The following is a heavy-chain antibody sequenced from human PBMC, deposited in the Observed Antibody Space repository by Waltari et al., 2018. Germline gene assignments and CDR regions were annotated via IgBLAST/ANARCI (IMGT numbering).Heavy chain of an antibody. V-gene: IGHV4-39*01. D-gene: IGHD1-1*01. CDR3: ARHTTGGTSYYYYYMDV. J-gene: IGHJ6*03. CDR1: GGSISSSRYY. CDR2: IYYSGST. Sequence: QLQLQESGPGLVTPSETLSLTCTVSGGSISSSRYYWGWIRQPPGKGLEWIGTIYYSGSTYYNPSLKSRVTISVDTSKNQFSLKLRSVTAADTAVYYCARHTTGGTSYYYYYMDVWGKGTTVTVSS.